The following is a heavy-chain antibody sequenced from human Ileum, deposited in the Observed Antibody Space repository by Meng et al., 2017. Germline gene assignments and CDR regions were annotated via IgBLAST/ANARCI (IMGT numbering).Heavy chain of an antibody. V-gene: IGHV4-34*01. Sequence: QVQSPRGGAGPFKPSETLSLTGALYGGSFSGYYWSWIRQPPGKGLEWIGEISHRGNINYNPSLKSRVIILLDTSKSQFSLRLTSVTAADTAVYYCAREIYDSSGYYMDYWGQGTLVTVSS. CDR1: GGSFSGYY. CDR2: ISHRGNI. CDR3: AREIYDSSGYYMDY. D-gene: IGHD3-22*01. J-gene: IGHJ4*01.